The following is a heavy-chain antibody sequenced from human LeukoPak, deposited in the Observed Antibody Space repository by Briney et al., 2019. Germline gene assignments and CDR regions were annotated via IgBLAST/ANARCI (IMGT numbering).Heavy chain of an antibody. V-gene: IGHV4-59*01. Sequence: PSETLSLTCTVSGGSISSYYWSWLRQPPGKGLEWIGYIYYSGSTNYNPSLKSRVTISVDTSKNQFSLKLSSVTAADTAVYYCARYIVATTRHFDYWGQGTLVTVSS. CDR1: GGSISSYY. J-gene: IGHJ4*02. CDR2: IYYSGST. CDR3: ARYIVATTRHFDY. D-gene: IGHD5-12*01.